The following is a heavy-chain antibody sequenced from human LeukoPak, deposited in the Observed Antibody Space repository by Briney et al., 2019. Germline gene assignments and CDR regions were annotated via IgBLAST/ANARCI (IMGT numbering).Heavy chain of an antibody. J-gene: IGHJ3*02. CDR1: GFTFDDYG. D-gene: IGHD6-13*01. CDR2: INWNGGST. Sequence: GGSLRLSCAASGFTFDDYGMSWVRQAPGKGLEWVSGINWNGGSTGYADSVKGRFTISRDNAKNSLYLQMNSLRAEDTALYYCARVAYNSSWYNAFDISGQGTMVTVCS. V-gene: IGHV3-20*04. CDR3: ARVAYNSSWYNAFDI.